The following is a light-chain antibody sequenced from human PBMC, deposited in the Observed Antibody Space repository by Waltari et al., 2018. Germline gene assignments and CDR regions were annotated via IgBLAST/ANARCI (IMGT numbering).Light chain of an antibody. CDR2: DVS. CDR3: STYTTSSALL. J-gene: IGLJ3*02. V-gene: IGLV2-14*03. CDR1: SSDVGAYSF. Sequence: QSALTQPASVSGSPGQSSTISCTGTSSDVGAYSFVSWYQQHPGKAPKLTIYDVSNRPSGISNRFSGSKSGNTASLTISGIQTEDEADYFCSTYTTSSALLFGGGTRLTVL.